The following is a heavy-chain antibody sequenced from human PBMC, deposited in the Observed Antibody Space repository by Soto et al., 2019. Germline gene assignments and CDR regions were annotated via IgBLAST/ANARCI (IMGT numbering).Heavy chain of an antibody. CDR2: INGGTVQT. J-gene: IGHJ6*02. CDR1: GYTFTTHA. Sequence: ASVQVSCNASGYTFTTHAMHCVCQAPEQSLEWMGWINGGTVQTKHSQRFRVRGNITRDTSASTAYMELNSLRSEDTAVYYCARGKGMEENYYYYGLDIWGQGTTVTGSS. CDR3: ARGKGMEENYYYYGLDI. V-gene: IGHV1-3*01. D-gene: IGHD1-1*01.